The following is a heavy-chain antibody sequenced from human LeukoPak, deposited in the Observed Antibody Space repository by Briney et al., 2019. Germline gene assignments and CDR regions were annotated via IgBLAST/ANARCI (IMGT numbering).Heavy chain of an antibody. J-gene: IGHJ5*02. CDR3: ARDLHTVTTWFNWFDP. CDR2: IYYSGST. V-gene: IGHV4-39*07. Sequence: SETLSLTCAVSGGSISSSSYYWGWIRQPPGKGLEWIGSIYYSGSTCYNPSLKSRVTISVDTSKNQFSLKLSSVTAADTAVYYCARDLHTVTTWFNWFDPWGQGTLVTVSS. D-gene: IGHD4-17*01. CDR1: GGSISSSSYY.